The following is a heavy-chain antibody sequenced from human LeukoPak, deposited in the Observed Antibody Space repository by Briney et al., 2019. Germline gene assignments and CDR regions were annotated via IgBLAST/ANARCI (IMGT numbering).Heavy chain of an antibody. CDR3: ARDGRHYYGSGSIRFDP. Sequence: GESLRLSCAASGFTFSSYSMNWVRRAPGKGREWVAGISGSSSHIYYADSVKGRFTISRDNGKNSLYLQMDSLRAEDTAVYYCARDGRHYYGSGSIRFDPWGQGTLVTVSS. CDR1: GFTFSSYS. D-gene: IGHD3-10*01. V-gene: IGHV3-21*01. CDR2: ISGSSSHI. J-gene: IGHJ5*02.